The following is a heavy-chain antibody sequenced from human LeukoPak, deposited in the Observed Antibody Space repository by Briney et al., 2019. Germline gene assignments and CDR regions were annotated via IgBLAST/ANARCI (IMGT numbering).Heavy chain of an antibody. V-gene: IGHV3-48*01. J-gene: IGHJ4*02. CDR1: GFTFSSHS. CDR2: ISSSSGTI. D-gene: IGHD3-22*01. Sequence: TGGSLRLSCAASGFTFSSHSMNWVRQAPGKGLEWVSYISSSSGTILYADSVKGRFTISRDNAKNSLYLQMNSLRAEDTAVYYCARGDHFDDSASPVDYWGQGTLVTVSS. CDR3: ARGDHFDDSASPVDY.